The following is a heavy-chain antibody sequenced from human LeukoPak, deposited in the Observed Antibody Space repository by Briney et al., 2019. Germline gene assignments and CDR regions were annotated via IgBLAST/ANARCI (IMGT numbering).Heavy chain of an antibody. J-gene: IGHJ4*02. V-gene: IGHV3-30*02. D-gene: IGHD2-8*02. CDR2: IAHHGSNK. CDR1: GFTFSRNA. CDR3: AKDGSWSCTD. Sequence: GGSLRLSCAASGFTFSRNAIHWVRQGPGKGLEWVSYIAHHGSNKYYTDSVKGRFTISRDNSKRTLYLQMNSLRADDTAVYYCAKDGSWSCTDWGQGTLVTVSS.